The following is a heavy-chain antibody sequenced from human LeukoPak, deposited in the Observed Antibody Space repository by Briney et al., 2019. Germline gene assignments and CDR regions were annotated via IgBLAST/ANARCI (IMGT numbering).Heavy chain of an antibody. CDR1: GFTFSSYA. V-gene: IGHV3-9*01. CDR2: INWNSGSI. CDR3: AKDMMAIVGGTTSAFDM. D-gene: IGHD1-26*01. Sequence: GGSLRLSCAASGFTFSSYAMSWVRQAPGKGLEWVSGINWNSGSIDYAESVKGRFTISRDNAKNSLYLQMNSLRAEDTALYYCAKDMMAIVGGTTSAFDMWGQGTMVTVSS. J-gene: IGHJ3*02.